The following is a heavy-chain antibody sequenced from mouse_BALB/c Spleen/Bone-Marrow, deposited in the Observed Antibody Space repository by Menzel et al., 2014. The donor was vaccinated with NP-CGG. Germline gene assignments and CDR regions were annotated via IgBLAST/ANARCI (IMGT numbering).Heavy chain of an antibody. J-gene: IGHJ4*01. V-gene: IGHV1-11*01. Sequence: QVQPQQSGAELASPGASVTLSCKASGYTFTDHIMNWVKKRPGQGLEWIGRIYPVSGETNYNQKFLGKATFSVDRSSSTMYMVLNSLTTEDPAVYYCGRGNYGSRYAMDYWGQGTSVTVSS. CDR3: GRGNYGSRYAMDY. D-gene: IGHD1-1*01. CDR2: IYPVSGET. CDR1: GYTFTDHI.